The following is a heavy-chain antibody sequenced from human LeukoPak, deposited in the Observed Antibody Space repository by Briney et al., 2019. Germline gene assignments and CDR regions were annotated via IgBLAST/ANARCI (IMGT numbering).Heavy chain of an antibody. CDR1: GYSFTTYS. J-gene: IGHJ5*02. V-gene: IGHV1-18*01. CDR2: ISAYNGDT. D-gene: IGHD3-9*01. Sequence: ASVKVSCKASGYSFTTYSISWVRQAPGQGLERMGWISAYNGDTNYAQKLQGRVTMTTDTSTSTAYMELRSLRSDDTAVYYCARGGGYDILTGYYRPADLWGQGTLVTVSS. CDR3: ARGGGYDILTGYYRPADL.